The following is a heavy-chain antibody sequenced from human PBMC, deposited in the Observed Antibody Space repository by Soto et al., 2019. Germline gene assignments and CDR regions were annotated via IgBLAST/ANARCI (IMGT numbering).Heavy chain of an antibody. D-gene: IGHD2-15*01. V-gene: IGHV3-21*01. CDR3: AREEGYCGGGSCFRSSFDL. Sequence: EVQLVESGGRLVKPGGSLRLSCAASGFALSTYSIGWVRQAPGKGLEWVSFTFNFDGSLYYADSVKGRFAISRDNAKNSVYLQMNSLRAKDTDVYYCAREEGYCGGGSCFRSSFDLWGQGTVVTVSS. CDR2: TFNFDGSL. CDR1: GFALSTYS. J-gene: IGHJ3*01.